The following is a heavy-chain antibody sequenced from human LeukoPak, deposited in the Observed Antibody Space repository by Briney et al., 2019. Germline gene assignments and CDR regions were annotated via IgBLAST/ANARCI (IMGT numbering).Heavy chain of an antibody. CDR2: INQDVSRI. D-gene: IGHD2-8*01. CDR3: ARLKDDVTKFDY. J-gene: IGHJ4*02. CDR1: GFSFSRYW. Sequence: GGSLRLSCAVSGFSFSRYWMAWVRQAPGKGLEWVASINQDVSRIHYVDSVKGRFTISRDNAKNSLFLQMNSLRVEDTAVYFCARLKDDVTKFDYWGQGTLVTVSS. V-gene: IGHV3-7*01.